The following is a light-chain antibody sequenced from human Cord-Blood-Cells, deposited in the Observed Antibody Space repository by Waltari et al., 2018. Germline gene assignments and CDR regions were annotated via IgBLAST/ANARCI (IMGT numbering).Light chain of an antibody. J-gene: IGLJ2*01. Sequence: SYVLTQPPSVSVAPGKTARITCGGNNIGSKSVPWYQQKPGQAPVLVVYDDSDRPPGIPGRFSGSNSGNTATLTISRVEAGDEADYYCQVWDSSSDHPVFGGGTKLTVL. CDR3: QVWDSSSDHPV. CDR1: NIGSKS. V-gene: IGLV3-21*03. CDR2: DDS.